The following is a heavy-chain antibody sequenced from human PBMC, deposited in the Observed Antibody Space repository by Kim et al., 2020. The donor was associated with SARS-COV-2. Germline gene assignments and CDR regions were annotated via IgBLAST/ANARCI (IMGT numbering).Heavy chain of an antibody. CDR2: ISAYNGNT. D-gene: IGHD3-10*01. J-gene: IGHJ6*02. CDR1: GYTFTSYG. Sequence: ASVKVSCKASGYTFTSYGISWVRQAPGQGLEWMGWISAYNGNTNYAQKLQGRVTMTTDTSTSTAYMELRSLRSDDTAVYYCARDQLLWFGELLPRRNYYYYSGMDVWGQGTTVTVSS. CDR3: ARDQLLWFGELLPRRNYYYYSGMDV. V-gene: IGHV1-18*04.